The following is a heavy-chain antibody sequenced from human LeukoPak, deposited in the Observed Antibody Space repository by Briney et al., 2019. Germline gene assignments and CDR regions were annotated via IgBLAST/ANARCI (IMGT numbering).Heavy chain of an antibody. J-gene: IGHJ4*02. CDR2: IYGGVNT. CDR3: AKSPKTGFLFDY. Sequence: GWSLRLSCAASGFTVSSNYMSWVRLAPGKGLEWVSVIYGGVNTVYADSVQGRFTISRDNSKNTLYLQMSSLRAEDTAVYYCAKSPKTGFLFDYWGKGTLVTVSS. CDR1: GFTVSSNY. V-gene: IGHV3-66*01. D-gene: IGHD1-1*01.